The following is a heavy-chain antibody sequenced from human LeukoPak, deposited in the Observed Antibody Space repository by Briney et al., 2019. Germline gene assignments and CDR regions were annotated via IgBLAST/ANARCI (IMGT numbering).Heavy chain of an antibody. V-gene: IGHV3-21*01. Sequence: GGSLRLSCAASGYTFSSYSINWVRQAPGKGLEWVSSISVRSNYIYYADSVRGRFSISRDDARDSLYLQMNSLRAEDTGIYYCVRVGSGATRADTLDLWGEGTMVTVSS. CDR2: ISVRSNYI. J-gene: IGHJ3*01. CDR1: GYTFSSYS. CDR3: VRVGSGATRADTLDL. D-gene: IGHD6-19*01.